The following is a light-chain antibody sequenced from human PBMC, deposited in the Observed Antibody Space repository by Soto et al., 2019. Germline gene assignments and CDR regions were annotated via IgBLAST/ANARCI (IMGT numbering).Light chain of an antibody. V-gene: IGLV1-44*01. Sequence: QSVLTQPPSASGTPGQRVTISCSGSSSNIGSNTVNWYQQLPGTAPKLLIYNNNQRPSGVPDRFSGSKSGTSASLAISGLQSEDEGDYYCAAWDDRLNGWVLGGGTKVTVL. CDR1: SSNIGSNT. J-gene: IGLJ3*02. CDR3: AAWDDRLNGWV. CDR2: NNN.